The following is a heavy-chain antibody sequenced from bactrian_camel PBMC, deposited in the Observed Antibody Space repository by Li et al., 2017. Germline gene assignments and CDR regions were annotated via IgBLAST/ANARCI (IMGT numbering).Heavy chain of an antibody. D-gene: IGHD1*01. V-gene: IGHV3S6*01. CDR3: VTALWLGDDIISFGY. Sequence: QVQLVESGGALVQPGGSLRLSCAASGFTFKNFYMSWVRQTPDKGLEWVSGIYLDGTQTYYADSVKGRFTISRDNANNTVYLQMNSLKSEDTALYYCVTALWLGDDIISFGYWGQGTQVTVS. J-gene: IGHJ6*01. CDR2: IYLDGTQT. CDR1: GFTFKNFY.